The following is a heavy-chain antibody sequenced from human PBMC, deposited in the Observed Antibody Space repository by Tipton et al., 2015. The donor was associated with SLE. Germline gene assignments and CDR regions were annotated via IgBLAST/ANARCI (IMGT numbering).Heavy chain of an antibody. CDR2: IYYSGNT. Sequence: TLSLTCTVSGGSISSHYWSWIRQPPGKGLEWIGYIYYSGNTNYSPSLKSRVTISVDTSKNQFSLKLSSVTAADTAVYYCAREVYDSSGYYYRMDYYYYMDVWGKGTTVTVSS. CDR3: AREVYDSSGYYYRMDYYYYMDV. CDR1: GGSISSHY. V-gene: IGHV4-59*11. D-gene: IGHD3-22*01. J-gene: IGHJ6*03.